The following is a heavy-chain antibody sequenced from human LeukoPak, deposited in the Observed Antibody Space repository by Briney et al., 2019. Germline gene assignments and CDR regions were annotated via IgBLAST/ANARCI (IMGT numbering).Heavy chain of an antibody. CDR3: ARAQDRYTAPNPYYFDY. CDR2: ISGSGGST. CDR1: GFTFSSYV. V-gene: IGHV3-23*01. Sequence: PGGSLRLSCAASGFTFSSYVMNWVRQAPGKGLEWVSAISGSGGSTYYADSVKGRFTISRDNAKNSLYLQMNSLRAEDTAVYYCARAQDRYTAPNPYYFDYWGQGTLVTVSS. D-gene: IGHD5-18*01. J-gene: IGHJ4*02.